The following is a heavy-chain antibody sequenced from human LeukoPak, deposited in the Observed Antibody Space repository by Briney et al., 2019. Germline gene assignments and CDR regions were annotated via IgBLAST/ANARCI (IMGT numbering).Heavy chain of an antibody. D-gene: IGHD3-22*01. V-gene: IGHV3-74*01. Sequence: PGGSLRLSCAASGFAFATYWMHWVRQAPGKGLEWISRINGEGSSINYADSVKGRFTISRDNAKNTLYLQIDSLRVEDTAVYYCARMADYDRSGFYGYLPYWGQGTLVTVSS. CDR1: GFAFATYW. J-gene: IGHJ1*01. CDR2: INGEGSSI. CDR3: ARMADYDRSGFYGYLPY.